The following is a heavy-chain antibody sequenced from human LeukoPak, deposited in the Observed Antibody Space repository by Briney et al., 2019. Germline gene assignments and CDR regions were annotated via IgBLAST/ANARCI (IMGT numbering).Heavy chain of an antibody. J-gene: IGHJ6*04. D-gene: IGHD5-18*01. CDR2: IIPIFGTA. Sequence: SVKVSCKASGGTFSSYATSWVRQAPGQGLEWMGGIIPIFGTANYAQKFQGRVTITADESTSTAYMELSSLRSEDTAVYYCARVLLERGYSYGSGLDYYGMDVWGKGTTVTVSS. CDR3: ARVLLERGYSYGSGLDYYGMDV. CDR1: GGTFSSYA. V-gene: IGHV1-69*13.